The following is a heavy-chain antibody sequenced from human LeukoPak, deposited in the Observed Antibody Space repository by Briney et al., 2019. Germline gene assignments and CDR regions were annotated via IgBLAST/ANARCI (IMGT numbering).Heavy chain of an antibody. CDR2: ISGSGGNT. CDR1: GFTFSSYA. D-gene: IGHD3-3*01. J-gene: IGHJ4*02. CDR3: ANLGWQYSVKGYDFWSGYYPLDY. Sequence: GGSLRLSCAASGFTFSSYAMSWVRQAPGKGLEWVSAISGSGGNTYYADSVKGRFTISRDNSKNTLYLQMNSLRAEDTAVYYCANLGWQYSVKGYDFWSGYYPLDYWGQGTLVTVSS. V-gene: IGHV3-23*01.